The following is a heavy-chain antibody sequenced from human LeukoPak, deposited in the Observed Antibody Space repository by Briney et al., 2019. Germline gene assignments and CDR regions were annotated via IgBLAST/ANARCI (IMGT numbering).Heavy chain of an antibody. CDR3: AVAVAGTHNYFDY. D-gene: IGHD6-19*01. CDR2: INHSGST. V-gene: IGHV4-34*01. CDR1: GGSFSGYY. Sequence: SETLSLTCAVYGGSFSGYYWSWIRQSPGKGLEWIGEINHSGSTNYNPSLKSRVTISVDTSKNQFSLKLSSVTAADTAVYYCAVAVAGTHNYFDYWGQGTLVTVSS. J-gene: IGHJ4*02.